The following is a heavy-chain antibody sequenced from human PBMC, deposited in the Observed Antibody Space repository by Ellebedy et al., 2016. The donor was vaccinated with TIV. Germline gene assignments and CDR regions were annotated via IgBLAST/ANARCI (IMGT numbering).Heavy chain of an antibody. Sequence: SETLSLXCAVYGGSFSGYYWSWIRQPPGKGLEWIGEINHSGSTNYNPSLKSRVTISVDTSKNQFSLKLSSVTAADTAVYYCARGRGGRHDILTGYYRDAYWFDPWGQGTLVTVSS. CDR2: INHSGST. D-gene: IGHD3-9*01. CDR3: ARGRGGRHDILTGYYRDAYWFDP. V-gene: IGHV4-34*01. CDR1: GGSFSGYY. J-gene: IGHJ5*02.